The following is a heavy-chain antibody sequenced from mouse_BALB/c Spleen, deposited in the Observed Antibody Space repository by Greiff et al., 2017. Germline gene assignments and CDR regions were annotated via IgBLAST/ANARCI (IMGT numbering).Heavy chain of an antibody. CDR1: GFSLTSYG. D-gene: IGHD2-1*01. CDR2: IWAGGST. V-gene: IGHV2-9*02. CDR3: ARVYYMGAMDY. Sequence: VQLVESGPGLVAPSQSLSITCTVSGFSLTSYGVHWVRQPPGKGLEWLGVIWAGGSTNYNSALMSRLSISKDNSKSQVFLKMNSLQTDDTAMYYCARVYYMGAMDYWGQGTSVTVSS. J-gene: IGHJ4*01.